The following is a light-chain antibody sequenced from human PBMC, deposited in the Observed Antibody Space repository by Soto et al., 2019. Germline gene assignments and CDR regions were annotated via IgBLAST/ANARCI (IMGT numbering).Light chain of an antibody. V-gene: IGKV1-5*03. J-gene: IGKJ2*01. CDR3: QQYNSYDT. Sequence: DIQMTQSPSTLSASVGDRVTITCRASQSISSWLAWYQQKPGKAPKLMIYKASSLESGVPSRFRGSGSGTEVTLTISSLQPDDFATYYCQQYNSYDTFGQGTKLEIK. CDR1: QSISSW. CDR2: KAS.